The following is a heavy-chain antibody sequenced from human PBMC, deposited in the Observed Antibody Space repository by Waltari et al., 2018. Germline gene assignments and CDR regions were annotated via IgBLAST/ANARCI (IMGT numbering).Heavy chain of an antibody. CDR2: IYHSGST. CDR3: ARGGVLLWFGELYPPDY. Sequence: QVQLQESGPGLVKPSQTLSLTCTVSGGTIRSGGYYWSWIRQPPGKGLEWIGYIYHSGSTYYNPSLKSRVTISVDRSKNQFSLKLSSVTAADTAVYYCARGGVLLWFGELYPPDYWGQGTLVTVSS. CDR1: GGTIRSGGYY. J-gene: IGHJ4*02. D-gene: IGHD3-10*01. V-gene: IGHV4-30-2*01.